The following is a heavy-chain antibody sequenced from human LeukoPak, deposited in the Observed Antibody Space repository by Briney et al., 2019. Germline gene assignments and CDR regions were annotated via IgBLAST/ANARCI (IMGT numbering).Heavy chain of an antibody. Sequence: GGSLRLSCAASGFTFSKYAIHWVRQAPGKGLEYVSGINSNGDNTYYANSVKGRFTISRDNSKNTLALQMGSLRTEDMAVYYCARGFWAGFYYFDYWGQGTLVTVFS. D-gene: IGHD3-16*01. CDR1: GFTFSKYA. CDR3: ARGFWAGFYYFDY. CDR2: INSNGDNT. V-gene: IGHV3-64*01. J-gene: IGHJ4*02.